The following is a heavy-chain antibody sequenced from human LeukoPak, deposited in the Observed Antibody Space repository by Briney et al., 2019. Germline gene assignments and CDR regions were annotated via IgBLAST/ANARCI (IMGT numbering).Heavy chain of an antibody. CDR1: GGTFSSYA. CDR3: ARDTANWGDGGYFDY. Sequence: ASVKVSCKASGGTFSSYAISWVRQAPGQGLEWMGGIIPMFGTANYAQNFQGRVTITADESTSTAYMELSSLRSEDTAVYYCARDTANWGDGGYFDYWGQGTLVTVSS. CDR2: IIPMFGTA. J-gene: IGHJ4*02. D-gene: IGHD7-27*01. V-gene: IGHV1-69*13.